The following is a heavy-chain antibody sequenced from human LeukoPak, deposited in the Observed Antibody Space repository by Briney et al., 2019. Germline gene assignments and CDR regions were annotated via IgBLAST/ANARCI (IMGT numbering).Heavy chain of an antibody. CDR1: GGSISSVGYS. V-gene: IGHV4-30-2*01. Sequence: SQTLSLTCTVSGGSISSVGYSWSWVRQPPGKGLEWIGSIYHSGSTIYHSVNTYYNPSLESRVTVSVDKSKNQFSLNLNSVTAADTAVYYCARVIAARGSARVYRYFDYWGQGTLVTVSS. CDR2: IYHSGSTIYHSVNT. D-gene: IGHD6-13*01. J-gene: IGHJ4*02. CDR3: ARVIAARGSARVYRYFDY.